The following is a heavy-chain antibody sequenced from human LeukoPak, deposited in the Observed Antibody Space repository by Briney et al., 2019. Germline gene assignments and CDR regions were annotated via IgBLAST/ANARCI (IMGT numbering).Heavy chain of an antibody. Sequence: GGSLRLSCAASGFTFSNYNFYWVRQAPGKGLEWVAVISYDGSNKYYADSVKGRFTISRDNSKNTLYLQMNSLRAEDTAVYYCARSWGRIDYGDPIDYWGQGTLVTVSS. CDR2: ISYDGSNK. CDR3: ARSWGRIDYGDPIDY. CDR1: GFTFSNYN. D-gene: IGHD4-17*01. V-gene: IGHV3-30-3*01. J-gene: IGHJ4*02.